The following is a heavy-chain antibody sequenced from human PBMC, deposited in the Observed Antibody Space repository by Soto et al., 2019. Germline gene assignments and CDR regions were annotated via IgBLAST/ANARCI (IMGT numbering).Heavy chain of an antibody. CDR2: ISYDGSNK. Sequence: GGSLRLSCAASGFTFSSYGMHWVRQAPGKGLEWVAVISYDGSNKYYADSVKGRFTISRDNSKNTLYLQMNSLRAEDTAVYYCAKDQGYGSGSSLFDYWGQGTLVTVSS. D-gene: IGHD3-10*01. CDR3: AKDQGYGSGSSLFDY. V-gene: IGHV3-30*18. CDR1: GFTFSSYG. J-gene: IGHJ4*02.